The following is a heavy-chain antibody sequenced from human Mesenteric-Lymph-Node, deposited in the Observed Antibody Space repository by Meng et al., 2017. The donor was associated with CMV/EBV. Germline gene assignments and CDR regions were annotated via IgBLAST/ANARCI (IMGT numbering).Heavy chain of an antibody. CDR2: ISDYNDNT. J-gene: IGHJ4*02. CDR1: GYTFTSYG. CDR3: ARDGISSSWYSYYFDY. V-gene: IGHV1-18*01. Sequence: SGYTFTSYGIGGVRQDPGQGIEWMGWISDYNDNTNYAQKLQGRVTMTTDTSTSTAYMELRSLRSDDTAVYYCARDGISSSWYSYYFDYWGQGTLVTVSS. D-gene: IGHD6-13*01.